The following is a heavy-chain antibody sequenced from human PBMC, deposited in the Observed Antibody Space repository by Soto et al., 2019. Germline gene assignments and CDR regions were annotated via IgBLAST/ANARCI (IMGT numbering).Heavy chain of an antibody. V-gene: IGHV1-18*01. J-gene: IGHJ5*02. Sequence: QVHLVQSGVEVKTPGASVKVSCQASGYTFFTYDISWVRQAPGQGLEWMGWISTYSEDTKYEQKCQGRVPMTTDTSTTTPYLELRSLRPDDTSVFYCARHHGPTTSENWFDPWGQGTLVTVSS. CDR1: GYTFFTYD. D-gene: IGHD5-12*01. CDR3: ARHHGPTTSENWFDP. CDR2: ISTYSEDT.